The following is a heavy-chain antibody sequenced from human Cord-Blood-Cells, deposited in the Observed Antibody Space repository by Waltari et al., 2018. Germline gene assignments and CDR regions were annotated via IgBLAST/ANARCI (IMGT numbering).Heavy chain of an antibody. CDR1: GYTFTGYY. D-gene: IGHD3-10*01. J-gene: IGHJ4*02. CDR3: AREVTITMVRGVNPFDY. V-gene: IGHV1-2*02. CDR2: INPNRGGT. Sequence: QVQLVQSGAEVKKPGASVKVSCKASGYTFTGYYMHWVRQAPGQGLEWMGWINPNRGGTNYAQKVQGRVTMTRDTSISTAYMELSRLRSDDTAVYYCAREVTITMVRGVNPFDYWGQGTLVTVSS.